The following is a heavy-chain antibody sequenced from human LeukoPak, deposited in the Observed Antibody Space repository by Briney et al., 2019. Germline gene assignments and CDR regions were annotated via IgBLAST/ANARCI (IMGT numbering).Heavy chain of an antibody. V-gene: IGHV3-21*01. D-gene: IGHD6-6*01. CDR3: ARVRSSSSAGDY. J-gene: IGHJ4*02. CDR2: ISSSSSYI. CDR1: GFTFSSYA. Sequence: GGSLRLSCAASGFTFSSYAMHWVRQAPGKGLEWVSSISSSSSYIYYADSVKGRFTISRDNAKNSLYLQMNSLRAEDTAVYYCARVRSSSSAGDYWGQGTLVTVSS.